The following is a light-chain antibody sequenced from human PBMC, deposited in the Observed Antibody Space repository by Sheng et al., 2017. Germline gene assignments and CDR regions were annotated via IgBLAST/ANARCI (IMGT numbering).Light chain of an antibody. CDR1: SSNIGAGYD. CDR3: QSYDSSLSEVV. CDR2: GNS. J-gene: IGLJ2*01. V-gene: IGLV1-40*01. Sequence: QSVLTQPPSVSGAPGQRVTISCTGSSSNIGAGYDVHWYQQLPGTAPKLLIYGNSNRPSGVPDRFSGSKSGTSASLAITGLQAEDEADYYCQSYDSSLSEVVFGGRDQADRP.